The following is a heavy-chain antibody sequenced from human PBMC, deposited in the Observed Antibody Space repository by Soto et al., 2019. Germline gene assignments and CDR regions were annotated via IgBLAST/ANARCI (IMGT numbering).Heavy chain of an antibody. CDR2: IYYSGST. CDR3: ARDQGGPYYYDTANWFDP. CDR1: GGSISSGDYY. D-gene: IGHD3-22*01. Sequence: PSETLSLTCTVSGGSISSGDYYWSWIRQPPGKGLEWIGYIYYSGSTYYNPSLKSRVTISVDTSKNQFSLKLSSVTAADTAVYYCARDQGGPYYYDTANWFDPWGQGTLVTVSS. V-gene: IGHV4-30-4*01. J-gene: IGHJ5*02.